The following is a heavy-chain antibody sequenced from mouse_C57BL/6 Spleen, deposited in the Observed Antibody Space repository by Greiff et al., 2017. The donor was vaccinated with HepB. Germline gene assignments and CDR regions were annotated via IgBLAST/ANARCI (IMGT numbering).Heavy chain of an antibody. Sequence: VQLQQPGTELVKPGASVKLSCKASGYTFTSYWMHWVKQRPGQGLEWIGNINPSNGGTNYNEKFKSKATLTVDKSSSTAYMQLSSLTSEDSAVYYSARGGYGSSYDYFDYWGQGTTLTVSS. D-gene: IGHD1-1*01. CDR3: ARGGYGSSYDYFDY. V-gene: IGHV1-53*01. J-gene: IGHJ2*01. CDR2: INPSNGGT. CDR1: GYTFTSYW.